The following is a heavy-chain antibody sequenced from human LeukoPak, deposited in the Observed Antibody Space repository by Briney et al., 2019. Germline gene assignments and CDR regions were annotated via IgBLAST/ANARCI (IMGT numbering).Heavy chain of an antibody. CDR1: GFTFSDYY. CDR2: ISSSGSTI. CDR3: ARDSPALHCSGGSCYYNGFDP. Sequence: GGSLRLSCAATGFTFSDYYMSWIRQAPGKGLEWVSYISSSGSTIYYADSVKGRFTISRDSAKNSLYLQMNSLRAEDTAVYYCARDSPALHCSGGSCYYNGFDPWGQGTLVTVSS. V-gene: IGHV3-11*01. J-gene: IGHJ5*02. D-gene: IGHD2-15*01.